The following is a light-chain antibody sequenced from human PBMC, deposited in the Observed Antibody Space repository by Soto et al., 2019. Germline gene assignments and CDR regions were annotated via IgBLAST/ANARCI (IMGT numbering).Light chain of an antibody. CDR3: PQYNNS. CDR2: KAS. J-gene: IGKJ1*01. V-gene: IGKV1-5*03. CDR1: QYISTW. Sequence: DIQMTQFPSTLSASVGDRVTITCRASQYISTWLAWYQQKPGKAPKLLIYKASSLESGVPSRFSGSGSGTEFPLTISSLQPDDLATYYCPQYNNSFGQGTKVEI.